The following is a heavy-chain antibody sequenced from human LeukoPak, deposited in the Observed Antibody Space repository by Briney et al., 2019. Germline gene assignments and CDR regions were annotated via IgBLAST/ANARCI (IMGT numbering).Heavy chain of an antibody. CDR1: GFTFSTYA. CDR2: ISGSGANT. J-gene: IGHJ4*02. D-gene: IGHD3-16*02. CDR3: AKESAGYTNPYYFDY. V-gene: IGHV3-23*01. Sequence: PGGSLRLSCAASGFTFSTYAMSWVCQAPGKGLEWVSTISGSGANTYYADSVRGRFTISRDNSKNTLYLHMNSLRAEDTAVYYCAKESAGYTNPYYFDYWGQGTLVTVSS.